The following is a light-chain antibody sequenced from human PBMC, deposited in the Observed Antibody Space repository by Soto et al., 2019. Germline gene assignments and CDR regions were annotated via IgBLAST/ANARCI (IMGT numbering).Light chain of an antibody. CDR3: QQRSAWPQIT. CDR1: QSVSSGY. Sequence: EIVLTQSPGTLSLSPGERATLSCMGSQSVSSGYLAWYQQKPGQAPGLPIYDASNRATGIPARFSGSGSGTDFTLTISSLDPEDFAVYYCQQRSAWPQITFGQGTRLEIK. CDR2: DAS. J-gene: IGKJ5*01. V-gene: IGKV3-11*01.